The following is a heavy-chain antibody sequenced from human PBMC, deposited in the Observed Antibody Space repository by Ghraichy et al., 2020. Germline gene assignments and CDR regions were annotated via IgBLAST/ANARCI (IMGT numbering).Heavy chain of an antibody. V-gene: IGHV3-53*01. J-gene: IGHJ6*02. CDR1: GFTVSSNY. CDR2: IYSGGST. D-gene: IGHD4-11*01. CDR3: ARERYSNYGMDV. Sequence: GGSRRLSCAASGFTVSSNYMSWVRQAPGKGLEWVSVIYSGGSTYYADSVKGRFTISRDNSKNTLYLQMNSLRAEDTAVYYCARERYSNYGMDVWGQGTTVTVSS.